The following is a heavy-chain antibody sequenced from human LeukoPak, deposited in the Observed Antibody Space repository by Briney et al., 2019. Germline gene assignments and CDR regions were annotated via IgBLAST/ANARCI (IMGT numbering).Heavy chain of an antibody. CDR1: GYTFTSYG. V-gene: IGHV1-18*01. D-gene: IGHD4-11*01. CDR2: ISAYNGNT. CDR3: ARAYSNYNGMDV. Sequence: ASVTVSFKASGYTFTSYGISWVRQAPGQGLEWMGWISAYNGNTNYAQKLQGRVTMTTDTSTSTAYMELRSLRSDDTAVYYCARAYSNYNGMDVWGQGTTVTVSS. J-gene: IGHJ6*02.